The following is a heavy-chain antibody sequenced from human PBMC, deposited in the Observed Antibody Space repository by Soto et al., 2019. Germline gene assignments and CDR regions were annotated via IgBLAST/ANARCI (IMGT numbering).Heavy chain of an antibody. CDR1: GDSISSYY. J-gene: IGHJ4*02. CDR2: IYYSGST. Sequence: ASWTLSLTCAVSGDSISSYYWSWIRQPPGKGLEWIGYIYYSGSTNYNPSLKSRVTISVDTSKNQFSLKLSSVTAADTAVYYCARHKGEYSGYDPHTYYFDYWGQGTLVTVSS. V-gene: IGHV4-59*08. CDR3: ARHKGEYSGYDPHTYYFDY. D-gene: IGHD5-12*01.